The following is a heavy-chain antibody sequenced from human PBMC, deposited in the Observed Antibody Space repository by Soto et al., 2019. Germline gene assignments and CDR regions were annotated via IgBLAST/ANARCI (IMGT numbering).Heavy chain of an antibody. Sequence: QVQLQESGPGLVKSSGTLSLTCAVSGGSISSSNWWSWVRQPPAKGLEWIGEIYHSGSTNYNSSLQSRVTISVDKSKNQFSLKLSSVTAADTAVYYCASRSYYDSSGYHWYFDLWGRGTLVTVSS. CDR3: ASRSYYDSSGYHWYFDL. CDR1: GGSISSSNW. D-gene: IGHD3-22*01. J-gene: IGHJ2*01. V-gene: IGHV4-4*02. CDR2: IYHSGST.